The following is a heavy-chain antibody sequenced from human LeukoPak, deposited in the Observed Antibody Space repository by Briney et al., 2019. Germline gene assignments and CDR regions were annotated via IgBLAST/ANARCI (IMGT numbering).Heavy chain of an antibody. CDR3: ANKAENYYDSSGYNFDY. CDR1: GFTFRSYA. J-gene: IGHJ4*02. V-gene: IGHV3-30-3*01. D-gene: IGHD3-22*01. CDR2: ISYDGNIK. Sequence: GGSLRLSCAASGFTFRSYAIHWVRQAPGKGLEWVAFISYDGNIKYYADSVKGRFTISRDNSKNTLYLQMNSLRAEDTAVYYCANKAENYYDSSGYNFDYWGQGTLVTVSS.